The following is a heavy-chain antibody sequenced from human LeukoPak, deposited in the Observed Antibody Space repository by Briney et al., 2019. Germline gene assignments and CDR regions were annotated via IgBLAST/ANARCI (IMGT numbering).Heavy chain of an antibody. CDR2: INAGNGNT. V-gene: IGHV1-3*01. D-gene: IGHD3-10*01. Sequence: ASVKVSCKASGYTFTSYAMHWVRQAPGQRLKWMGWINAGNGNTKYSQKFQGRVTITRDTSASTAYMELSSLRSEDTAVYYCARVYYGSRVKIYYFDYWGQGTLVTVSS. J-gene: IGHJ4*02. CDR3: ARVYYGSRVKIYYFDY. CDR1: GYTFTSYA.